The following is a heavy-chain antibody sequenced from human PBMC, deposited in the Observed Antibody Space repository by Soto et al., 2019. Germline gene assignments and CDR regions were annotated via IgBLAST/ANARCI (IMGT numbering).Heavy chain of an antibody. CDR1: GYTFSSHG. CDR2: ISAYNGNT. Sequence: QVQLVQSGTEVKKPGASVKVSCKASGYTFSSHGINWVRQAPGQGPEWMGWISAYNGNTNYAQKVQGRVTMSTDTSTSTADMELRSLRSDDTAVYYCARSRYCSGGSCPLNFDYWGQGTLVSVSS. D-gene: IGHD2-15*01. V-gene: IGHV1-18*01. J-gene: IGHJ4*02. CDR3: ARSRYCSGGSCPLNFDY.